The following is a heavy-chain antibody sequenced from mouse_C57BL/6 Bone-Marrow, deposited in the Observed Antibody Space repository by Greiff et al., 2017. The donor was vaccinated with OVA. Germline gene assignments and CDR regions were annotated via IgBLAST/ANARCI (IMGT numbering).Heavy chain of an antibody. D-gene: IGHD2-5*01. CDR2: IDPSDSYT. Sequence: QVQLQQSGAELVKPGASVKLSCKASGYTFTSYWMQWVKQRPGQGLEWIGEIDPSDSYTNYNQKFKGKATLTVDTSSSTAYMQLSSLTSEDSAVYYCARGGSNYGYAMDYWGQGTSVTVSS. J-gene: IGHJ4*01. V-gene: IGHV1-50*01. CDR1: GYTFTSYW. CDR3: ARGGSNYGYAMDY.